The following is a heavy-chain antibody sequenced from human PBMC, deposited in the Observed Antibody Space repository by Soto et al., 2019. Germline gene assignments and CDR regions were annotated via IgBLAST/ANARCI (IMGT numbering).Heavy chain of an antibody. V-gene: IGHV3-23*01. CDR1: GFTFSSYA. CDR3: AKSQLLLYYYYGMDV. D-gene: IGHD2-2*01. Sequence: SGGSLRLSCAASGFTFSSYAMSWVRQAPGKGLEWVSAISGSGGSTYYADSAKGRFTISRDNSKNTLYLQMNSLRAEDTAVYYCAKSQLLLYYYYGMDVWGQGTTVTVSS. J-gene: IGHJ6*02. CDR2: ISGSGGST.